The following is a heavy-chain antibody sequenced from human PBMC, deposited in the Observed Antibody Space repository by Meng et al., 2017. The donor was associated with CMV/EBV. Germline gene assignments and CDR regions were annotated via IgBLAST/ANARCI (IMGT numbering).Heavy chain of an antibody. Sequence: QVQLGHSAAEVSKPGSSVKVSCKTSGGTFSTFAISWVRQAPGEGLEWMGGIIPVFETANYAERFQDRVTITADDSTTTAYMELSSLRADDTALYFCARGGDSWYSDYWGQGTLVTVSS. CDR1: GGTFSTFA. D-gene: IGHD1-26*01. J-gene: IGHJ4*02. CDR3: ARGGDSWYSDY. V-gene: IGHV1-69*12. CDR2: IIPVFETA.